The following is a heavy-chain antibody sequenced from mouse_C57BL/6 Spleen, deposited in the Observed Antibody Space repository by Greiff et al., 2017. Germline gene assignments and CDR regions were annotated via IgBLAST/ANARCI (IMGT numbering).Heavy chain of an antibody. D-gene: IGHD2-4*01. CDR3: ARLYYDDDERYYFDY. Sequence: EVKLMESGGGLVQPGGSLSLSCAASGFTFTDYYMSWVRQPPGKALEWLGFIRNKANGYTTEYSASVKGRFTISRDNSQSILYLQMNALSAEASATYYGARLYYDDDERYYFDYWGQGTTLTVSS. J-gene: IGHJ2*01. CDR1: GFTFTDYY. CDR2: IRNKANGYTT. V-gene: IGHV7-3*01.